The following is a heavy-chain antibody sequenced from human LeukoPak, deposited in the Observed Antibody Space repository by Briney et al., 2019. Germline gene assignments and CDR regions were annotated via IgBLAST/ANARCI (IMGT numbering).Heavy chain of an antibody. J-gene: IGHJ4*02. D-gene: IGHD1-26*01. CDR3: ARGAQWELSDYYSDY. CDR1: GFTFSSYR. V-gene: IGHV3-21*01. CDR2: ISRSSGYI. Sequence: GGSLRLSCAASGFTFSSYRMNWVRQAPGKGLEWVSSISRSSGYIYYADAVKGRFTVSRDNAKNSLYLQMNRLRAEDTAVYYCARGAQWELSDYYSDYWGQGTLVTVSS.